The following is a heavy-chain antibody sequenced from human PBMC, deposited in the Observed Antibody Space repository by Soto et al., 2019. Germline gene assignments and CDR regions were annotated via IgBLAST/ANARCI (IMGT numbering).Heavy chain of an antibody. CDR2: IYHSGTT. J-gene: IGHJ5*02. CDR3: ARLRRVHDSSPYTFENWFDP. V-gene: IGHV4-31*03. CDR1: GGSVSSDGSY. D-gene: IGHD3-22*01. Sequence: PSETLSLTCSVSGGSVSSDGSYWAWIRQHPGEGLEWIGHIYHSGTTYYSPSLQSRLIISVDTSKNQFALRLSSVTAADTALYFCARLRRVHDSSPYTFENWFDPWGQGTLVTVSS.